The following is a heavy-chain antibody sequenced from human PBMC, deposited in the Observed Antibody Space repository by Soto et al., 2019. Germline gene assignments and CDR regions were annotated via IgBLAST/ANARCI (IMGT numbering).Heavy chain of an antibody. CDR3: ARDQGSHPGD. J-gene: IGHJ4*02. CDR1: GVSISSDNW. V-gene: IGHV4-4*02. D-gene: IGHD6-13*01. CDR2: IHHSGST. Sequence: QVQLQESGPGLVRPSGTVSLTCAVSGVSISSDNWWSWVRQPPGKALGWFGEIHHSGSTNYNPSLKSRVTMSVVPSKDLFSLTLNSVTAADTAFYYCARDQGSHPGDWGQGTLVSVSS.